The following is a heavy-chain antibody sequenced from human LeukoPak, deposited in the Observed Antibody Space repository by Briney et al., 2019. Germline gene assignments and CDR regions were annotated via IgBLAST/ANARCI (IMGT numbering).Heavy chain of an antibody. J-gene: IGHJ4*02. Sequence: SETLSLTCTVSGGSISSGGYYWSWIRQHPGKGLEWIGYIYYSGSTYYNPSLKSRVTISVDTPKNQFSLKLSSVTAADTAVYYCARGPVQAMVLVYYFGYWGQGTLVTVSS. CDR2: IYYSGST. V-gene: IGHV4-31*03. CDR3: ARGPVQAMVLVYYFGY. D-gene: IGHD5-18*01. CDR1: GGSISSGGYY.